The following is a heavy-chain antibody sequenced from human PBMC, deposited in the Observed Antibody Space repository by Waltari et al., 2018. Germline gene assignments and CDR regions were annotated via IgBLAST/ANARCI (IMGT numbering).Heavy chain of an antibody. Sequence: QVQLPESGPGLVKPSETLSLTCTLSGGSITNYSWTWIRQPAGKGLEWIGRIYSSGSTTTYNPSLKSRVSMSLDASKNQFFLRLTSVTAADTAVYFCARVRAIAAGTASYYYALDVWGQGTTVTVSS. CDR1: GGSITNYS. V-gene: IGHV4-4*07. J-gene: IGHJ6*02. CDR2: IYSSGST. CDR3: ARVRAIAAGTASYYYALDV. D-gene: IGHD6-13*01.